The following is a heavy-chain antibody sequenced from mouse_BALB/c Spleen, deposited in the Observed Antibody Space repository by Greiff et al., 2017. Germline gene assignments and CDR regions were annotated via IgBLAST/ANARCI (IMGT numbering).Heavy chain of an antibody. J-gene: IGHJ3*01. CDR1: GYTFTSYW. Sequence: QVQLQQSGAELAKPGASVKMSCKASGYTFTSYWMHWVKQRPGQGLEWIGYINPSTGYTEYNQKFKDKATLTADKSSSTAYMQLSSLTSEDSAVYYCASYYDYAWFAYWGQGTLVTVSA. D-gene: IGHD2-4*01. CDR3: ASYYDYAWFAY. V-gene: IGHV1-7*01. CDR2: INPSTGYT.